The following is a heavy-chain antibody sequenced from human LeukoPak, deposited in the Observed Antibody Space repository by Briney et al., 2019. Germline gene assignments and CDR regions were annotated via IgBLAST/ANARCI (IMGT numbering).Heavy chain of an antibody. CDR2: IFGGGGT. V-gene: IGHV3-53*01. J-gene: IGHJ3*02. D-gene: IGHD3-3*01. CDR1: GFTVSSNY. Sequence: PGGSLRLSCAAFGFTVSSNYMSWVRQAPGKGLEWVSVIFGGGGTYYGDSVRGRFTISRDNAKNSLYLQMNSLRAEDTAVYYCASVRRTISGVVSDALDIWGQGTMVTVSS. CDR3: ASVRRTISGVVSDALDI.